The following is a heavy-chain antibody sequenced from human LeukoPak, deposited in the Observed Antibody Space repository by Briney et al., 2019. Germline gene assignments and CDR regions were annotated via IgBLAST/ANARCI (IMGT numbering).Heavy chain of an antibody. CDR2: INHSGST. V-gene: IGHV4-34*01. J-gene: IGHJ3*02. D-gene: IGHD6-13*01. Sequence: SETLSLTCAVYGGSFSGYYWSWIRQPPGKGLEWIGEINHSGSTNYNPSLKSRVTISVDTSKNQFSLKLSSVTAADTAVYYCARVGIAAAGTFADAFDIWGQGTMVTVSS. CDR1: GGSFSGYY. CDR3: ARVGIAAAGTFADAFDI.